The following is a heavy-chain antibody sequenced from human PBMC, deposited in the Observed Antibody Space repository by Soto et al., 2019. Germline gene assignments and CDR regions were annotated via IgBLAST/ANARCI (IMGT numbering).Heavy chain of an antibody. J-gene: IGHJ4*02. D-gene: IGHD3-10*01. CDR2: INPKSGGT. CDR3: ARFFRELVLAFDL. Sequence: QVQLVQSGAEVKKPGASVKVSCKASVYSFNGYYMHWVRQAPGQGLEWMGWINPKSGGTNYAQKFKGRVTMTRDTSISTAYMELSRLRSDDTAVYHCARFFRELVLAFDLWGQGTPVTVSS. CDR1: VYSFNGYY. V-gene: IGHV1-2*02.